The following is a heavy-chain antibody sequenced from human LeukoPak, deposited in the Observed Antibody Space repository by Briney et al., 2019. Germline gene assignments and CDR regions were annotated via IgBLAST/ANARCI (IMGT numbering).Heavy chain of an antibody. J-gene: IGHJ4*02. V-gene: IGHV3-23*01. CDR2: ISATGVST. CDR3: ASWAGVGSTTWYFGPFDF. CDR1: GFTFSTRA. D-gene: IGHD6-13*01. Sequence: GGSLRLSCAASGFTFSTRAVNWVRQAPGAGREWVSLISATGVSTFYADSVKGRFTIFRDNSKNTLFLQMNSLRAEDTAVYYCASWAGVGSTTWYFGPFDFWGQGTLVTVSS.